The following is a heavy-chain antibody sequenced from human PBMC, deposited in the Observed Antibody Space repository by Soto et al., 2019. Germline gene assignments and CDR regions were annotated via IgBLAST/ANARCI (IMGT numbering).Heavy chain of an antibody. D-gene: IGHD2-15*01. V-gene: IGHV4-39*01. J-gene: IGHJ4*02. Sequence: SETLSLTCTVSHGSITSGDYFWAWIRQPPGEGLEFIGSVHSSGGTYYSPSLKSRASISIDKSKNQFSLKLTSVNAGDTAVYFCASVVVGATRQTGSDHWGQGTLVTVSS. CDR2: VHSSGGT. CDR1: HGSITSGDYF. CDR3: ASVVVGATRQTGSDH.